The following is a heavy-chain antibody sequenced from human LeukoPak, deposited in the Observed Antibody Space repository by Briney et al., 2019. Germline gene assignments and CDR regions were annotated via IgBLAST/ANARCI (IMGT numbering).Heavy chain of an antibody. J-gene: IGHJ4*02. Sequence: PGGSLRLSCAASGFTFSSYSMNWVRQAPGKGLEWVSSISSSSSYIYYADSVKGRFTISRDNAKNSLYLQMNSLKTEDTAVYYCTSRLITTNDYWGQGTLVTVSS. V-gene: IGHV3-21*03. CDR2: ISSSSSYI. CDR3: TSRLITTNDY. CDR1: GFTFSSYS. D-gene: IGHD3-3*01.